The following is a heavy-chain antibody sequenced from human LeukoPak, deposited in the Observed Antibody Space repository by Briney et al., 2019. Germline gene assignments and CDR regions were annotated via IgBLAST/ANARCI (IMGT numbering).Heavy chain of an antibody. Sequence: GGPLRLSCAASGFTFRTSAMNGVPRAPGKGLEGVSTFSGRVDNIFYADSVKGWFTIFRDNSKNTPYLQMNSLRAEETAVFFSASRDPCSGGTCYGLGYWGQGTLVTVSS. CDR2: FSGRVDNI. CDR1: GFTFRTSA. D-gene: IGHD2-15*01. J-gene: IGHJ4*02. V-gene: IGHV3-23*01. CDR3: ASRDPCSGGTCYGLGY.